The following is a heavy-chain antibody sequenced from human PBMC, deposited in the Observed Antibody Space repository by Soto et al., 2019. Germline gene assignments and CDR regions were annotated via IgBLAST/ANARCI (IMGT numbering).Heavy chain of an antibody. D-gene: IGHD2-2*01. CDR2: INHSGST. CDR3: ARGLPFRSIVVVPAAKVAFDP. Sequence: PSESLSLTCAVYGGSFSGYYWSWIRQPPGKGLEWIGEINHSGSTNYNPSLKSRVTISVDTSKNQFSLKLSSVTAADTAVYYCARGLPFRSIVVVPAAKVAFDPWGQGTLLTVSS. J-gene: IGHJ5*02. CDR1: GGSFSGYY. V-gene: IGHV4-34*01.